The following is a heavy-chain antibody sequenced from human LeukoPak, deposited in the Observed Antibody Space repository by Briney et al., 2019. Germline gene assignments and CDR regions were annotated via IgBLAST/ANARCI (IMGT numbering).Heavy chain of an antibody. J-gene: IGHJ4*02. CDR1: GFNFHIYG. V-gene: IGHV3-48*04. Sequence: GGYLRLSCAASGFNFHIYGMNWLRQAPGKGLEWGSQISSESSRKYYADSVRGRFTISRDNAKKSLYLQMNSLRVEDTAVYYCARGDDGAYWGQRTLVTVSS. CDR3: ARGDDGAY. D-gene: IGHD3-16*01. CDR2: ISSESSRK.